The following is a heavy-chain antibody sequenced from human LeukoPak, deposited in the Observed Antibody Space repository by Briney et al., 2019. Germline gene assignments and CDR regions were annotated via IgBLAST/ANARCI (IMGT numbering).Heavy chain of an antibody. D-gene: IGHD6-19*01. V-gene: IGHV3-64*01. CDR1: GFTFSRYA. Sequence: GGSLRLSCAASGFTFSRYAMHWVRQAPGKGLEYVSAISSNGGSTYYANSVKGRFTISRDNSKNTLYLQMGSLRAEDMAVYYCARGGQQWPSDYWGQGTLVTVSS. CDR3: ARGGQQWPSDY. J-gene: IGHJ4*02. CDR2: ISSNGGST.